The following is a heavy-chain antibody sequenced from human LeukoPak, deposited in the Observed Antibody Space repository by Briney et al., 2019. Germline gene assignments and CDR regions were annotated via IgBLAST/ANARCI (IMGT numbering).Heavy chain of an antibody. D-gene: IGHD3-10*01. J-gene: IGHJ4*02. CDR3: ASSGSGPLDY. CDR2: IYYSGST. CDR1: GGSISSSSYY. V-gene: IGHV4-39*07. Sequence: SETLSLTCTVSGGSISSSSYYWGWIRQPPGKGLEWIGSIYYSGSTYYNPSLKSRVTISVDTSKNQFSLKLSSVTAADTAVYYCASSGSGPLDYWGQGTLVTVSS.